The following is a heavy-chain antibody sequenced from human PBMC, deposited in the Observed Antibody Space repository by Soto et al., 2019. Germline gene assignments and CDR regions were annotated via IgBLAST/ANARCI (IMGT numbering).Heavy chain of an antibody. CDR2: ISTSGGST. CDR1: GFTFSSYA. V-gene: IGHV3-23*01. Sequence: GGSLRLSCAAAGFTFSSYAMSWVRQAPGKGLEWVSTISTSGGSTYYADSVKGRFTISRDNSKNTLYLQMNSLRAEDTAVYYYAKDGLGAYSYGSYYFDYWGQGTLVTVSS. J-gene: IGHJ4*01. D-gene: IGHD5-18*01. CDR3: AKDGLGAYSYGSYYFDY.